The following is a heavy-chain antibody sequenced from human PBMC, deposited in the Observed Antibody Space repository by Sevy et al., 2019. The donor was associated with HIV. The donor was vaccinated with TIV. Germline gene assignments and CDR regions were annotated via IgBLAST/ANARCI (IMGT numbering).Heavy chain of an antibody. CDR3: AREGCTKPHDY. Sequence: GGSLRLSCAASGFTFSKYSMSWVRQPPGKGLEWVSTLSFGCGEINYADSVKGRFTISRDNSKSSVYLQMNSLRPEDTAVYYCAREGCTKPHDYGGQGTLATVPS. J-gene: IGHJ4*02. V-gene: IGHV3-23*01. CDR2: LSFGCGEI. CDR1: GFTFSKYS. D-gene: IGHD2-8*01.